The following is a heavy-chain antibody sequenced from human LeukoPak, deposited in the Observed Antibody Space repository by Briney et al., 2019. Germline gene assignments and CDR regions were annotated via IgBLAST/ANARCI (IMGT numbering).Heavy chain of an antibody. V-gene: IGHV3-66*01. CDR2: MYDDGRT. CDR1: GFTVSTNY. Sequence: PGGSLRLSCAASGFTVSTNYMSWVCQAPGRGLEWVSVMYDDGRTYYADSVKGRFTISRDNSKNTLFLQMNSLRVEDTAVYYCARGDCSSCYLGVWYFFDYWGQGSLVSVSS. J-gene: IGHJ4*02. CDR3: ARGDCSSCYLGVWYFFDY. D-gene: IGHD6-13*01.